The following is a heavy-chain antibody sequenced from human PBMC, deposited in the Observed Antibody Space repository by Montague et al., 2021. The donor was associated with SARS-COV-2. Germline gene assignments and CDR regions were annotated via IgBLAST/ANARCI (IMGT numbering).Heavy chain of an antibody. J-gene: IGHJ6*02. D-gene: IGHD1-1*01. V-gene: IGHV6-1*01. CDR3: TSGREGNYNVMDV. CDR1: GDSVSSNSAT. Sequence: CAISGDSVSSNSATWNWVRQSPSRGFEWLGRTYYRPKWYNDYAVSVRGRVTINPDTSENQFSLQLNSVTPEDTAIYYCTSGREGNYNVMDVWGQGTTVTVSS. CDR2: TYYRPKWYN.